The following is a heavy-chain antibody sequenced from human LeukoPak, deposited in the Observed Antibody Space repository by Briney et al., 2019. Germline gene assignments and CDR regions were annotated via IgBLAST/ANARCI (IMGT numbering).Heavy chain of an antibody. CDR2: ITASGRS. D-gene: IGHD6-19*01. CDR1: GASISYYY. J-gene: IGHJ1*01. V-gene: IGHV4-4*07. CDR3: GREGPYDSGWYLQYPQY. Sequence: SETLTLTCTVSGASISYYYWTWIRQPAGKGLEWIGRITASGRSNHNPSISSRVAMSIDTSRNELSLKLGSVTDADTAIYYCGREGPYDSGWYLQYPQYWGDGDLVIVSS.